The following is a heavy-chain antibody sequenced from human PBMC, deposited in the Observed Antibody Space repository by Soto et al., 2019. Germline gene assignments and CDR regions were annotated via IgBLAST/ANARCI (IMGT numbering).Heavy chain of an antibody. J-gene: IGHJ3*02. Sequence: PSETLSLTCSVSGASISSYYWSWIRQPPGKGLEWLAYIYYSGSTSYNPSLKSRVSISLYTSINQFSLKLSSVTAADMSVYYCARTYDDSGPNSGGYGFDIWGQGTMVTVS. V-gene: IGHV4-59*01. CDR3: ARTYDDSGPNSGGYGFDI. CDR1: GASISSYY. CDR2: IYYSGST. D-gene: IGHD3-22*01.